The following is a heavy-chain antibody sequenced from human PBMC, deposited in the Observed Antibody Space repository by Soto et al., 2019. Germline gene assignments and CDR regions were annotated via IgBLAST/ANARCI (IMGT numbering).Heavy chain of an antibody. V-gene: IGHV1-69*08. CDR3: ARDSATPFDY. CDR2: MIPILGIA. CDR1: GSTFSSYT. D-gene: IGHD6-25*01. Sequence: QVQLVQSGAEVKKPGSSVKVSCKASGSTFSSYTISWVRQAPGQGLEWMGRMIPILGIANYAQKLQGRVTISADKSTSTAYMELCSLRSEDTAVYYCARDSATPFDYWGQGTLVTVSS. J-gene: IGHJ4*02.